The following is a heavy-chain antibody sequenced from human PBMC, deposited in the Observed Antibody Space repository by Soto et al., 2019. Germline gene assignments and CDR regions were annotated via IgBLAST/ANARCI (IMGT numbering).Heavy chain of an antibody. CDR3: ASVASSHFDS. V-gene: IGHV4-39*01. Sequence: QVQLQQSGPGLLKPSETLSLTCTVSGGSITSPSYNWGWVRQPPGKGPEWIGSFFYGGRTHYSPSVESRLSISVDRARSQVSLTLASGTAADTSVYYCASVASSHFDSWGQGALVVVSS. J-gene: IGHJ4*02. CDR1: GGSITSPSYN. D-gene: IGHD2-21*01. CDR2: FFYGGRT.